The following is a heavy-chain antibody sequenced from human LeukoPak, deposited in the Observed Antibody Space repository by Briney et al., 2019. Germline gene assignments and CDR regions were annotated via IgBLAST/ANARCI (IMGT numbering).Heavy chain of an antibody. J-gene: IGHJ3*02. CDR2: IRGSGGST. CDR3: AKGLGYRYGSDAFDI. Sequence: GGSLRLPCAASGFTFRSYAMSWLRQAPGKELEWVSAIRGSGGSTYYADSVKGRFTISRDNSKNTLYLQMNSLRAEDTAVYYCAKGLGYRYGSDAFDIWGQGTMVTVSS. D-gene: IGHD5-18*01. CDR1: GFTFRSYA. V-gene: IGHV3-23*01.